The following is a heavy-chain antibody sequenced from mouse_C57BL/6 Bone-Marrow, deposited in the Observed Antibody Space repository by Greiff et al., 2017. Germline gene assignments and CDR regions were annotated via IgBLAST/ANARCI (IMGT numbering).Heavy chain of an antibody. Sequence: QVQLQQSGAELARPGASVKLSCKASGYTFTSYGISWVKQRPGQGLEWIGEIYPRSGNTYYNEKFKGKATLTADKSSSTAYMELRSLTSEDSAVYFCARSSYYGSSRYYAMDYWGQGTSVTVSS. V-gene: IGHV1-81*01. J-gene: IGHJ4*01. CDR1: GYTFTSYG. D-gene: IGHD1-1*01. CDR2: IYPRSGNT. CDR3: ARSSYYGSSRYYAMDY.